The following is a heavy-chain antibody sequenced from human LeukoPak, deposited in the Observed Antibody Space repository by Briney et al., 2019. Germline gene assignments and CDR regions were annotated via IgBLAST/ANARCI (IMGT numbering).Heavy chain of an antibody. CDR3: AKDSRGTTTTIYYFDC. V-gene: IGHV3-21*04. CDR1: GFTFSSYS. D-gene: IGHD4-17*01. Sequence: GSLGLSCAASGFTFSSYSMNWVRQAPGKGLEWVSSISSSSSYIYYADSVKGRFTISRDNAKNSLYLQMNSLRAEDTAVYYCAKDSRGTTTTIYYFDCWGQGTLVTVSS. CDR2: ISSSSSYI. J-gene: IGHJ4*02.